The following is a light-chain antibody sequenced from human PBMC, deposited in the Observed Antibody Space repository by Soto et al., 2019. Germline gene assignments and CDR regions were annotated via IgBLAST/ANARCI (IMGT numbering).Light chain of an antibody. V-gene: IGKV3-20*01. Sequence: DIVLTQSPGTLSLSPGDRATLSCRSSQSVNSNYLAWYQQKPGQAPRLLIFGASTRATGIPDRFRGSGSGTDFTRTINRLEPEDFAVYYCQQYGRTFGQGTKLEIK. CDR3: QQYGRT. CDR1: QSVNSNY. CDR2: GAS. J-gene: IGKJ2*01.